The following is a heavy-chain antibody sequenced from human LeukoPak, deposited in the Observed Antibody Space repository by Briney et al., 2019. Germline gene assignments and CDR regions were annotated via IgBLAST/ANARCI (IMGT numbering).Heavy chain of an antibody. CDR3: AKDLRRDTYYDFWSGPTWDFDY. D-gene: IGHD3-3*01. CDR2: ISYDGSNK. CDR1: GVTFSSDG. J-gene: IGHJ4*02. V-gene: IGHV3-33*06. Sequence: QPGRSLRLSCAATGVTFSSDGMHCVLQPPGKGLEWVAVISYDGSNKYYAEYVKCPFPIPRDNSKNTLYLQMNSLRAEDTAVYYCAKDLRRDTYYDFWSGPTWDFDYWGQGTLVTGSS.